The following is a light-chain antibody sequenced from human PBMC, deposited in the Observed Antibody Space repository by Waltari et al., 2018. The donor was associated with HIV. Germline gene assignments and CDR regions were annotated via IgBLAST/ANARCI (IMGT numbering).Light chain of an antibody. Sequence: SYELTQPPSVSVSPGQTARITCSGDALPKRYAYWYRQKPGQAPVMVIYKDNERPSGIPERFSGSSSGTTVTLTISGVQAEDEADYYCQSADNSGDVIFGGGTKLTVL. CDR1: ALPKRY. CDR3: QSADNSGDVI. CDR2: KDN. V-gene: IGLV3-25*03. J-gene: IGLJ2*01.